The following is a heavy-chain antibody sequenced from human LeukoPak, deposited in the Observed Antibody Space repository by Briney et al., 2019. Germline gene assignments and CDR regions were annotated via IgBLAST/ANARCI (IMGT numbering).Heavy chain of an antibody. J-gene: IGHJ5*01. CDR1: GFTFSNYC. CDR3: VRDVRSADS. Sequence: PGGSLRLSCTASGFTFSNYCMHWVRQTPGKGLIWVSRICPGGTITNYADSVKGRFTISRDDAKKLMFLQMNSLRADDTAVYYCVRDVRSADSWGQGVLVTVSS. CDR2: ICPGGTIT. V-gene: IGHV3-74*01.